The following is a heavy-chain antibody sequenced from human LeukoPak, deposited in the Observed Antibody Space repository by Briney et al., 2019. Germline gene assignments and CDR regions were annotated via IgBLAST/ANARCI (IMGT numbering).Heavy chain of an antibody. D-gene: IGHD3-10*01. CDR2: INHSGST. V-gene: IGHV4-34*01. Sequence: PSETLSLTCAVHGEPFSCYYWSWIRQPPGKGLEWIGEINHSGSTNYNPSLKSRVTISVDTSKNQFSLKLSSVTAADTAVYYCASGLDYYGSGAVDYWGQGTLVTVSS. CDR1: GEPFSCYY. CDR3: ASGLDYYGSGAVDY. J-gene: IGHJ4*02.